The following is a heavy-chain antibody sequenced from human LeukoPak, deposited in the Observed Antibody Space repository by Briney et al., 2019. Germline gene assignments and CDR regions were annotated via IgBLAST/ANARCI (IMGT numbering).Heavy chain of an antibody. Sequence: ASVKVSCKASGYTFTGYYMHWVRQAPGQGLEWMGWINPNSGGTNYAQKFQGRVTMTRDTSISTAYMELSSLRSEDTAVYYCARDLGPTYYDILTGYLSNYYYYMDVWGKGTTVTVSS. CDR1: GYTFTGYY. CDR2: INPNSGGT. J-gene: IGHJ6*03. V-gene: IGHV1-2*02. D-gene: IGHD3-9*01. CDR3: ARDLGPTYYDILTGYLSNYYYYMDV.